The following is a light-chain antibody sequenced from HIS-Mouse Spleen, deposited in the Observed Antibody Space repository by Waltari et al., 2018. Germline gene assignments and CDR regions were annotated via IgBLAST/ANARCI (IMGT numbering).Light chain of an antibody. V-gene: IGKV2-28*01. CDR1: QSLLHSNGYNY. CDR2: LGS. CDR3: MQALQTPYT. Sequence: DIVMTQSPLSLPVTPGEPASIPCRSSQSLLHSNGYNYLDWYLQKPGQSPQLLIYLGSTRASGVPDRFSGSGSGTDFTLKISRVEAEDVGVYYCMQALQTPYTFGQGTKLAIK. J-gene: IGKJ2*01.